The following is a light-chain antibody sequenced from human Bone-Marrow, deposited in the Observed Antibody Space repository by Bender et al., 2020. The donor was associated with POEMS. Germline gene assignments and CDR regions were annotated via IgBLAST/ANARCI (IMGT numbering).Light chain of an antibody. Sequence: QSALTQPASVSGSPGQSITISCTGTSSDVGTYNLVSWYQQHPGKAPKVIIYDVTKRPSGVSDRFSGSKSGNTASLTISGLQADDEADYYCCSYAGDRNVVFGGGTKLTVL. J-gene: IGLJ2*01. CDR2: DVT. CDR1: SSDVGTYNL. V-gene: IGLV2-23*02. CDR3: CSYAGDRNVV.